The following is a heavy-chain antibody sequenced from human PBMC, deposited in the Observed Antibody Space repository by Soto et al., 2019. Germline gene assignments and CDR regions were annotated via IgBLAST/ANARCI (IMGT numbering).Heavy chain of an antibody. CDR3: AKTANGWFSAFDI. Sequence: EVPLLESGGGLVQPGGSLRLSCAASGFTFSSYAMSWVRQAPGKGLEWVSAISGSGGTTYYADSVKGRFTFSRDNSKNTLYLQMNRLRAEDAAVYYCAKTANGWFSAFDIWGQGTMVTVSS. D-gene: IGHD6-19*01. V-gene: IGHV3-23*01. CDR1: GFTFSSYA. J-gene: IGHJ3*02. CDR2: ISGSGGTT.